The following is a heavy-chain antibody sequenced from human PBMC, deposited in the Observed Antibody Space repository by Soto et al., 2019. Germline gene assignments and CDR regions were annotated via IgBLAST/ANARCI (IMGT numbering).Heavy chain of an antibody. V-gene: IGHV3-23*01. J-gene: IGHJ5*02. Sequence: PGGSLRLSCAASGFTFSSYAMSWVRQAPGKGLEWVLAISGSGGSTYYADSVKGRFTISRDNSKDTLYLQMNSLRAEDTAVYYCAKRKGYDPVCGSSRNNCFDTWGQGTLVTVSS. D-gene: IGHD3-16*02. CDR2: ISGSGGST. CDR3: AKRKGYDPVCGSSRNNCFDT. CDR1: GFTFSSYA.